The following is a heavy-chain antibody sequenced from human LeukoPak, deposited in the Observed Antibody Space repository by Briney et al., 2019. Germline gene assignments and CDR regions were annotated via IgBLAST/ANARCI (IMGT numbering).Heavy chain of an antibody. Sequence: SETLSLTCTVSGGSMTSYYWSWSRQPPGKGLEWIGYIYNSGSTNYNPSLKSRVTISVDTSKKQFSLKLSSVTAADSAMYYCARSVNIVVEYYFDYWGQGTLVTVSS. CDR1: GGSMTSYY. J-gene: IGHJ4*02. V-gene: IGHV4-4*08. D-gene: IGHD2-15*01. CDR2: IYNSGST. CDR3: ARSVNIVVEYYFDY.